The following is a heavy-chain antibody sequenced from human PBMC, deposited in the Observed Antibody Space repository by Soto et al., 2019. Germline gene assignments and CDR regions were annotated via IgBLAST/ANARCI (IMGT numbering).Heavy chain of an antibody. J-gene: IGHJ6*02. CDR3: ARLNGYCISTNCHGYYGMDV. Sequence: SETLSLTCTVSGGSISDDTYYWGWIRQPPGKGLEWIGTIYYSGTSSYNPSLQSRVTMSVDTSKKEFSVRLSSVTAADTAVYYCARLNGYCISTNCHGYYGMDVWGQGTTVTVS. V-gene: IGHV4-39*01. CDR2: IYYSGTS. CDR1: GGSISDDTYY. D-gene: IGHD2-2*03.